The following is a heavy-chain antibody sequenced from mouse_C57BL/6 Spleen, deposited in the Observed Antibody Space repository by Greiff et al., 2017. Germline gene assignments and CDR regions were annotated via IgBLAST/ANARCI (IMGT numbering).Heavy chain of an antibody. CDR2: IDPSDSET. V-gene: IGHV1-52*01. D-gene: IGHD2-5*01. J-gene: IGHJ4*01. Sequence: VKLQQPGAELVRPGSSVKLSCKASGYTFTSYWMHWVKQRPIQGLEWIGNIDPSDSETHYNQKFKDKATLTVDKSSSTAYMQLSSLTSEDSAVYYCATHSNYYAMDYWGQGTSVTVSS. CDR1: GYTFTSYW. CDR3: ATHSNYYAMDY.